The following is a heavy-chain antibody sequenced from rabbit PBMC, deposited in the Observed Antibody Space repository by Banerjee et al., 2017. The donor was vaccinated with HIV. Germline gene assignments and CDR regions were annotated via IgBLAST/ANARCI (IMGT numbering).Heavy chain of an antibody. Sequence: QEQLEESGGDLVKPEGSLTLTCTASGFSFSNRYVMCWVRQAPGKGLEWIACINTSSGNTVYASWAKGPFTISKTSSTTVTLQMTSLTDADTATYFCARSSAGVGGYAYLEYFKLWGPGTLVTVS. CDR3: ARSSAGVGGYAYLEYFKL. J-gene: IGHJ4*01. V-gene: IGHV1S45*01. CDR1: GFSFSNRYV. D-gene: IGHD6-1*01. CDR2: INTSSGNT.